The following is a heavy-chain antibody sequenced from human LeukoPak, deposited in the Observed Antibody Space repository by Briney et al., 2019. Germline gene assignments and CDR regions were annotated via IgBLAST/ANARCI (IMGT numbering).Heavy chain of an antibody. J-gene: IGHJ6*03. V-gene: IGHV4-59*01. D-gene: IGHD6-13*01. Sequence: PSETLSLTCTVSGGSISSYYWSWIWQPPGKGLEWIGYIYYSGSTNYNPSLKSRVTISVDTSKNQFSLKLSSVTAADTAVYYCARALVAAAGRNYYYYYMDVWGKGTTVTVSS. CDR2: IYYSGST. CDR1: GGSISSYY. CDR3: ARALVAAAGRNYYYYYMDV.